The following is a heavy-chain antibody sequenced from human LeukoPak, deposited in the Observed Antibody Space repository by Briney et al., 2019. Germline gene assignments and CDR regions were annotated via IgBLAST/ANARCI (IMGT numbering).Heavy chain of an antibody. V-gene: IGHV4-39*07. CDR3: ARVISSGWYGAVAFDY. Sequence: SEILSLTCTVSGGSISSSSYYWGWIRQPPGKGLEWIGSIYHSGSTYYNPSLKSRVTISVDTSKNQFSLKLSSVTAADTAVYYCARVISSGWYGAVAFDYWGQGTLVTVSS. D-gene: IGHD6-19*01. CDR2: IYHSGST. CDR1: GGSISSSSYY. J-gene: IGHJ4*02.